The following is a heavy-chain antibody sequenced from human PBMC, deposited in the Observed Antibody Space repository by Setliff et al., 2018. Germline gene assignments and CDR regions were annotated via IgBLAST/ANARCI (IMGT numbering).Heavy chain of an antibody. J-gene: IGHJ4*02. V-gene: IGHV5-51*01. CDR3: AREHVSGHSEY. D-gene: IGHD1-26*01. CDR2: IYPGDSDT. CDR1: GYSFTNNW. Sequence: GESLKISCKGSGYSFTNNWIGWVRQMPGKGLEWMGIIYPGDSDTQYSPSFQGQVTFSSDKSINTAYLQWSSLKASDTAIYYCAREHVSGHSEYWGQGTLVTVSS.